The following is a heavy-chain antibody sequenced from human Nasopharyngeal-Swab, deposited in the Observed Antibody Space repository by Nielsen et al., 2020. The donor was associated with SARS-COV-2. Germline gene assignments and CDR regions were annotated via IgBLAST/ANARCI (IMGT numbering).Heavy chain of an antibody. CDR1: GFTLRSYD. CDR3: AREQLCIRGTRCLDAFDI. V-gene: IGHV3-13*01. Sequence: GGSLRLSCAASGFTLRSYDVHWVRQPTGEGLEWVSVIASSGATSYLDSVKGRFTVSRDNVKNSVYLQMNSLRAGDTAVYYCAREQLCIRGTRCLDAFDIWGQGTMVTVSS. J-gene: IGHJ3*02. CDR2: IASSGAT. D-gene: IGHD2-2*01.